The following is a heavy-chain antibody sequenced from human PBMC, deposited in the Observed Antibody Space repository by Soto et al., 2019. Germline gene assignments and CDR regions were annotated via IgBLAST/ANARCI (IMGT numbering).Heavy chain of an antibody. V-gene: IGHV4-59*01. Sequence: SETLSLTCTVAGASISRYDLSWIRQSPGKGLEWIGYLYNTGSTIYNPSLKSRVTISVDTSKNQFSLKMNSVTAADTAVYYCARARLVWHSSSWFWFDPWGQGTLVTVSS. CDR2: LYNTGST. CDR3: ARARLVWHSSSWFWFDP. CDR1: GASISRYD. J-gene: IGHJ5*02. D-gene: IGHD6-13*01.